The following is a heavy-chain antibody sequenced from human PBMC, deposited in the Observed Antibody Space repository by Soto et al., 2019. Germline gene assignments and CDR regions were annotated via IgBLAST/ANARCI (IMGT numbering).Heavy chain of an antibody. J-gene: IGHJ4*02. Sequence: QVQLVESGGGVVQPGRSLRLSCEASGFTFSSYGMHWVRQAPGKGLEWVAVIWYDGSNKYYADSVKGRFTISRDNSKNTLYLQMNSLRAEDTAVYYCARLRVGSSSWTFDYWGQGTLVTVSS. CDR3: ARLRVGSSSWTFDY. CDR1: GFTFSSYG. V-gene: IGHV3-33*01. D-gene: IGHD6-13*01. CDR2: IWYDGSNK.